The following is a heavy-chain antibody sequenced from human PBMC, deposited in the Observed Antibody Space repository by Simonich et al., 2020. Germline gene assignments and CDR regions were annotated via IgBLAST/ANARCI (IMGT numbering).Heavy chain of an antibody. V-gene: IGHV4-59*08. J-gene: IGHJ4*02. CDR1: GGSISSYY. CDR2: IYYSGST. D-gene: IGHD3-3*01. CDR3: ASRGWSGYYDY. Sequence: QVQLQESGPGLVKPSETLSLTCTVSGGSISSYYWSWIRQPPGKGLEWIGYIYYSGSTNYNPSPKSRVTISVDTSKNQFSLKLSSVTAADTAVYYCASRGWSGYYDYWGQGTLVTVSS.